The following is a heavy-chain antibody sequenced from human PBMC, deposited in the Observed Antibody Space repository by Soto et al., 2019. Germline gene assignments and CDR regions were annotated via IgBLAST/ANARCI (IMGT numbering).Heavy chain of an antibody. Sequence: SETLSLTCTVSGGSISSSSYYWGWIRQPPGKGLEWIGSIYYSGSTYYNPSLKSRVTISVDTSKNQFSLKLSSVTGADTAVYYCARQDIVVVVAATGFDYWGQGTLVTVSS. D-gene: IGHD2-15*01. CDR1: GGSISSSSYY. CDR2: IYYSGST. J-gene: IGHJ4*02. CDR3: ARQDIVVVVAATGFDY. V-gene: IGHV4-39*01.